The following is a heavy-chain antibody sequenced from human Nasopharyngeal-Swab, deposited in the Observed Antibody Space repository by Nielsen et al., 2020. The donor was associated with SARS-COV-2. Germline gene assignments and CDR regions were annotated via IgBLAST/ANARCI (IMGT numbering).Heavy chain of an antibody. J-gene: IGHJ6*03. V-gene: IGHV4-39*07. CDR1: GASLTSNTYY. D-gene: IGHD3-3*01. CDR2: LFYSGST. Sequence: SETLSLTCPVSGASLTSNTYYWAWIRQPPGKGLEWIGNLFYSGSTHNNPSLGSRLTISVDTSQNQFSLQLNSVTAADTAVYYCARGYFDFRSPSLGYHMDVWGKGTTVTVSS. CDR3: ARGYFDFRSPSLGYHMDV.